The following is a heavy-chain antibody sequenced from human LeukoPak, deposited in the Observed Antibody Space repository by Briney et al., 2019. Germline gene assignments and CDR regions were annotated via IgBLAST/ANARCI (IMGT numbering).Heavy chain of an antibody. CDR3: ARDFQRVPGRY. CDR1: GYIFTSFG. Sequence: ASVKISCKTSGYIFTSFGITWVRQAPGQGLEWMGWINPNSGGTNYAQKFQGRVTMTRDTSISTAYMELSRLRSDDTAVYYCARDFQRVPGRYWGQGTLVTVSS. D-gene: IGHD1-26*01. CDR2: INPNSGGT. V-gene: IGHV1-2*02. J-gene: IGHJ4*02.